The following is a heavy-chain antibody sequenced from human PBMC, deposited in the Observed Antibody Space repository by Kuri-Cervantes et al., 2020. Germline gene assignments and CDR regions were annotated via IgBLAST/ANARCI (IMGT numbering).Heavy chain of an antibody. Sequence: GGSLRLSCAASGFTFSSYGMHWVRQAPGKGLEWVAVIWYDGSNKYYADSVKGRFTISRDNSKDTLYLQMNSLRAEDTAVYYCARVRGVDYFDYWGQGTLVTVSS. CDR2: IWYDGSNK. D-gene: IGHD3-10*01. CDR3: ARVRGVDYFDY. CDR1: GFTFSSYG. V-gene: IGHV3-33*01. J-gene: IGHJ4*02.